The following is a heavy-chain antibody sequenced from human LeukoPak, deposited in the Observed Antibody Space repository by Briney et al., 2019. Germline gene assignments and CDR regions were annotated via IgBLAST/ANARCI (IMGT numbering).Heavy chain of an antibody. V-gene: IGHV3-11*04. CDR2: ISSSGSTI. CDR3: ARHYDSSGYYSAPFDY. J-gene: IGHJ4*02. D-gene: IGHD3-22*01. CDR1: GFTFSDYY. Sequence: GGSLRLSCAASGFTFSDYYMSWIRQAPGKGLEWVSYISSSGSTIYYADSVKGRFTISRDNAKNSLYLQMNSLRAEDTAVYYCARHYDSSGYYSAPFDYWGQGTLVTVSS.